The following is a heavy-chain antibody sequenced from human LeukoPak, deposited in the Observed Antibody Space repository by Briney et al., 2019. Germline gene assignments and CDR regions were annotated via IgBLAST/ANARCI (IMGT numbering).Heavy chain of an antibody. V-gene: IGHV3-30*18. D-gene: IGHD6-13*01. CDR2: ISYDGSNK. Sequence: GRSLRLSCAASGFTFSSYGMHWVRQAPGKGLEWVAVISYDGSNKYYADSVKGRFTISRDNSKNTLYLQMNSLRAEGTAVYYCAKDFRSSWYRVDYWGQGTLVTVSS. CDR3: AKDFRSSWYRVDY. CDR1: GFTFSSYG. J-gene: IGHJ4*02.